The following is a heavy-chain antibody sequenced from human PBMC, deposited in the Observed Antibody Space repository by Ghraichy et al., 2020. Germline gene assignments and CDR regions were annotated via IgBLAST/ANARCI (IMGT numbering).Heavy chain of an antibody. J-gene: IGHJ4*02. CDR3: ARAADTSMTKMGYFDY. Sequence: GGSLRLSCATSGFTFSIHTMTWVRQAPGKGLEWVSSIDSSSTYKYYADSVKGRFTISRDNTKSSLDLQMNSLRAEDTAMYYCARAADTSMTKMGYFDYWAQGSLVTVSS. CDR2: IDSSSTYK. V-gene: IGHV3-21*01. CDR1: GFTFSIHT. D-gene: IGHD2/OR15-2a*01.